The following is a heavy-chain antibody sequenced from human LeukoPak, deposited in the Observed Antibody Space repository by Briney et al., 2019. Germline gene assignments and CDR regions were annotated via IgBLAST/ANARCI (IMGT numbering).Heavy chain of an antibody. CDR3: ARGGGYASPIGY. Sequence: SETLSLTCAVSAYSMRDYYWSWIRQPPGKGLEWIGYIYHSGSTNYNPSLKSRVTISVDTSKNQFSLKLSSVTAADTAVYYCARGGGYASPIGYWGQGALVTVSS. V-gene: IGHV4-59*01. CDR1: AYSMRDYY. CDR2: IYHSGST. J-gene: IGHJ4*02. D-gene: IGHD5-12*01.